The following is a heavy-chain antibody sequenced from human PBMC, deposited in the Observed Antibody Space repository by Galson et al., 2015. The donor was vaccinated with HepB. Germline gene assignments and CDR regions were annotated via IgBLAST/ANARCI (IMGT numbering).Heavy chain of an antibody. CDR1: GGTFSSYA. CDR3: ARRELRYFDWLYQNHYYYYGMDV. D-gene: IGHD3-9*01. J-gene: IGHJ6*02. CDR2: IIPIFGTA. Sequence: SVKVSCKASGGTFSSYAISWVRQAPGQGLEWMGGIIPIFGTANYAQKFQGRVTITADESTSTAYMELSSLRSEDTAVYYCARRELRYFDWLYQNHYYYYGMDVWGQGTTVTVSS. V-gene: IGHV1-69*13.